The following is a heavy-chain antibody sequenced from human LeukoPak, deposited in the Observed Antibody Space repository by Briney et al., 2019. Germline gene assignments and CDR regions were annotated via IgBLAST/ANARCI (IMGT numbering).Heavy chain of an antibody. CDR2: ISGSGGST. Sequence: SGGSLRLSCAASGFTFSSYAMSWVRQAPGKGLEWVSAISGSGGSTYYADSVKGRFTISRDNSKNTLYLQMNSLRAEDTAVYYCAKDLKSDGDLPSYGMDVWGQGTTVTVSS. J-gene: IGHJ6*02. V-gene: IGHV3-23*01. CDR1: GFTFSSYA. D-gene: IGHD4-17*01. CDR3: AKDLKSDGDLPSYGMDV.